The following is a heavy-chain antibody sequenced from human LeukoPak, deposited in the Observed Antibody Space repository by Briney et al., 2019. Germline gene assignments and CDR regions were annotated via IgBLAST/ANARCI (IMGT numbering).Heavy chain of an antibody. CDR3: ARGNPIAAAIDY. Sequence: PSETLSLTCTVSGGSISSYYWSWIRQPPGKGLEWIGYIYYSGSTYYNPSLKSRVTISVDTSKNQFSLKLSSVTAADTAVYYCARGNPIAAAIDYWGQGTLVTVSS. V-gene: IGHV4-59*12. D-gene: IGHD6-13*01. J-gene: IGHJ4*02. CDR2: IYYSGST. CDR1: GGSISSYY.